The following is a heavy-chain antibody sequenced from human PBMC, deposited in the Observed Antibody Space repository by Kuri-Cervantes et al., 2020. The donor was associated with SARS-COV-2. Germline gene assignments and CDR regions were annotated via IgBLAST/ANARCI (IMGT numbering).Heavy chain of an antibody. J-gene: IGHJ4*02. CDR1: GYTFTGYY. D-gene: IGHD3-22*01. CDR3: ARFNYYYYDKGNPDY. Sequence: ASVKVSCKASGYTFTGYYMHWVRQAPGQGLEWMGWISAYNGNTNYAQKLQGRVTMTTDTSTSTAYMELRSLRSDDTAVYYCARFNYYYYDKGNPDYWGQGTLVTVSS. CDR2: ISAYNGNT. V-gene: IGHV1-18*04.